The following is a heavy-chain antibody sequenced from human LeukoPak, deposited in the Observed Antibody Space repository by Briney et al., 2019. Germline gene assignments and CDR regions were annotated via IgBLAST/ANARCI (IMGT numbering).Heavy chain of an antibody. CDR1: GDSITSYY. V-gene: IGHV4-59*01. CDR3: ARASLRSPSNWFDP. J-gene: IGHJ5*02. Sequence: SETLSLTCFVSGDSITSYYWSWIRQPPGKGLEWIGFMYYSGNTNYNPSLRSRVAISVDTSQNHLSLTLRSVTAADTAVYYCARASLRSPSNWFDPWGQGTLVTVSS. CDR2: MYYSGNT.